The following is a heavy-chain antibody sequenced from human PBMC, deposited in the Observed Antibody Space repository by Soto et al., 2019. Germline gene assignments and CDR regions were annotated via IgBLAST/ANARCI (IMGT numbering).Heavy chain of an antibody. J-gene: IGHJ3*02. CDR2: ISGSCGST. CDR3: AKNRGSGWNHDAFDI. Sequence: GGSLRLSCAASGFTFSSYAMSWVRQAPGKGLEWVSAISGSCGSTYYADSVKGRFTISRDNSKNTLYLQMNSLRAEDTAVYYCAKNRGSGWNHDAFDIWGQGTMVTVSS. D-gene: IGHD6-19*01. CDR1: GFTFSSYA. V-gene: IGHV3-23*01.